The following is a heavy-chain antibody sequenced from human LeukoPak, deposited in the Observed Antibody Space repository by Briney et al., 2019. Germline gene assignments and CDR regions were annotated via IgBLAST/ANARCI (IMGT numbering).Heavy chain of an antibody. CDR2: IYYSGST. CDR1: GGSISSYY. J-gene: IGHJ3*02. D-gene: IGHD3-3*01. CDR3: AMSRYDFGAAFDI. V-gene: IGHV4-59*01. Sequence: SETLSLTCTVSGGSISSYYWSWIRQPPRKGLEWIGYIYYSGSTNYNPSLKSRVTISVDTSKNQFSLKLSSVTAADTAVYYCAMSRYDFGAAFDIWGQGTMVTVSS.